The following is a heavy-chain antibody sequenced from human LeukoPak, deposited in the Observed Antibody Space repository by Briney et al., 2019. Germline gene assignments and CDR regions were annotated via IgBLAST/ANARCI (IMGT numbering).Heavy chain of an antibody. CDR3: ARGGGWFGELFLLNWFDP. CDR2: IYHSGST. V-gene: IGHV4-30-2*01. J-gene: IGHJ5*02. Sequence: PSETLSLTCTVSGGSTSSGGYYWSWVRQPPGKGLEWIGYIYHSGSTYYNPSLKSQVTISVDRSKNQFSLKLSSVTAADTAVYYCARGGGWFGELFLLNWFDPWGQGTLVTVSS. CDR1: GGSTSSGGYY. D-gene: IGHD3-10*01.